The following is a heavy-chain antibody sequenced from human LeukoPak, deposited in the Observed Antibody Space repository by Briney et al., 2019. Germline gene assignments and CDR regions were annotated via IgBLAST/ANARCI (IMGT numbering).Heavy chain of an antibody. D-gene: IGHD6-13*01. CDR2: INSNGADT. Sequence: ASVKVSCKTSGYSFIDYYIHWVRQAPGQGLEWMGWINSNGADTNYAQNFQGRVTMTRGTSISTAYMELSRLRSDDTALYYCARIGISARGTNFHHWGQGTLVTVSS. CDR1: GYSFIDYY. J-gene: IGHJ1*01. CDR3: ARIGISARGTNFHH. V-gene: IGHV1-2*02.